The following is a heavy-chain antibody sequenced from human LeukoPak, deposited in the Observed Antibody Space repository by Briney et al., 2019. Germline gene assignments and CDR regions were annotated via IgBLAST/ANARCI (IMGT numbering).Heavy chain of an antibody. CDR2: ISGSGGST. Sequence: GGSLRLSCAASGFTFSSYAMSWVRQAPGKGLEWVSAISGSGGSTYYADSVKGRFTISRDNSKNTLYLQMNSLRAEDTAVYYCAKYSGAYLWSGYYPDYWGQGTLVTVSS. D-gene: IGHD3-3*01. CDR1: GFTFSSYA. J-gene: IGHJ4*02. CDR3: AKYSGAYLWSGYYPDY. V-gene: IGHV3-23*01.